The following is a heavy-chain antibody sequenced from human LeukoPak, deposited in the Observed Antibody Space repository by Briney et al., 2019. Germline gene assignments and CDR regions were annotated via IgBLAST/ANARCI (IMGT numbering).Heavy chain of an antibody. J-gene: IGHJ4*02. CDR2: IYSGGST. Sequence: QPGGSLRLSCAASGFTVSSNYMSWVRQAPGKWLEWVSVIYSGGSTYYADSVKGRFTISRDNSKNTLYLQMYSLRAGDTAVYYCAKSGYNRFDYWGQGTLVTVSS. CDR1: GFTVSSNY. CDR3: AKSGYNRFDY. D-gene: IGHD5-24*01. V-gene: IGHV3-53*01.